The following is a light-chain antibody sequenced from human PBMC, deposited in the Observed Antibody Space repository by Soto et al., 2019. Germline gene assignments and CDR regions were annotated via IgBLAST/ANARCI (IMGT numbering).Light chain of an antibody. J-gene: IGLJ3*02. CDR1: SSDVGGYNY. V-gene: IGLV2-14*01. CDR2: EVS. CDR3: SSYTSSSPLV. Sequence: QSALTQPASVSASPGQSVTISCTGTSSDVGGYNYVSWYQQHPGKAPKLMIYEVSNRPSGGSNRFYGSKSCNTASLTITRLQAEDEAEYYCSSYTSSSPLVFGGGTKVTV.